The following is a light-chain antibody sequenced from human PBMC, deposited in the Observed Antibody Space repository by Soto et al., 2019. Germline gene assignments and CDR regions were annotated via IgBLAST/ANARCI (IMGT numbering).Light chain of an antibody. Sequence: DIQMTQSPYTLSASVGDRVTITCRASQSISSWLAWYQQKPGKAPKLLIYNASSLDSGIPSRFSGSGSGTEFTLTIRSLQPDDFAAYYCQQHNSYSRTFGQGTKVDIK. CDR2: NAS. CDR1: QSISSW. V-gene: IGKV1-5*03. J-gene: IGKJ1*01. CDR3: QQHNSYSRT.